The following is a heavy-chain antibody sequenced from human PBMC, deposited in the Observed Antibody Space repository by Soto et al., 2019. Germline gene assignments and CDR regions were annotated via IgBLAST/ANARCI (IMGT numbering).Heavy chain of an antibody. CDR2: IYYSLST. D-gene: IGHD3-9*01. V-gene: IGHV4-30-4*01. J-gene: IGHJ6*01. CDR3: DRMPLGDILTGYYEGGMEV. Sequence: SEALSLTCTFSVCSIISLDYYWSCIRQRPGNCLELIGYIYYSLSTYYNPYLKSRVTISVDTSKNQFSLKLSSVTSADTAVYYCDRMPLGDILTGYYEGGMEVWGQGTTLNVSS. CDR1: VCSIISLDYY.